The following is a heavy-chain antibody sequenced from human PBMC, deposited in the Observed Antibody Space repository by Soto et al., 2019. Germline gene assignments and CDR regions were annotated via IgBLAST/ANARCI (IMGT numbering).Heavy chain of an antibody. Sequence: PGGSLRLSCAASGFTFSSYWMSWVRQAPGKGLEWVANIKQDGSEKYYVDSVKGRFTISRDNAKNSLYLQMNSLRAEDTAVYYCARDGESYYDYIWGSYRYYFDYWGQGTLVTVSS. V-gene: IGHV3-7*01. J-gene: IGHJ4*02. CDR2: IKQDGSEK. CDR3: ARDGESYYDYIWGSYRYYFDY. D-gene: IGHD3-16*02. CDR1: GFTFSSYW.